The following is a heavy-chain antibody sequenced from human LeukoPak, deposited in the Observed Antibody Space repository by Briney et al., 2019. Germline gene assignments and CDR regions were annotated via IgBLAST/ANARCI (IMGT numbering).Heavy chain of an antibody. Sequence: PGGSLRLSCAASGFTFSSYAMSWVRQAPGKGLEWISGISGSGGTTYYADPVKGRFTISRDSSKNTLYLQMNSLRAEDTAVYYCAKDLGVVTPFSHFQHWGQGTLVTVSS. CDR2: ISGSGGTT. D-gene: IGHD4-23*01. CDR1: GFTFSSYA. CDR3: AKDLGVVTPFSHFQH. J-gene: IGHJ1*01. V-gene: IGHV3-23*01.